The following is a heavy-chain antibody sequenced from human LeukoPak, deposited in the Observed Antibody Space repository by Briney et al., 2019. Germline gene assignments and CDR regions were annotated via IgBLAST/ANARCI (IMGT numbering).Heavy chain of an antibody. CDR1: GFTASSNY. CDR2: IYSGGST. Sequence: PGGSLRLSCAASGFTASSNYMSWVRQAPGKGLEWVSVIYSGGSTYYADSVKGRFTISRDNSKNTLYLQMNSLRAEDTAVYYCWYYDSSGYYDFDYWGQGTLVTVSS. D-gene: IGHD3-22*01. CDR3: WYYDSSGYYDFDY. V-gene: IGHV3-66*01. J-gene: IGHJ4*02.